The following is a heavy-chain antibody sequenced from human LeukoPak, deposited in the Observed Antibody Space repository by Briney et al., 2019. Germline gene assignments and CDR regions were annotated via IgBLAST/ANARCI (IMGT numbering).Heavy chain of an antibody. D-gene: IGHD1-1*01. CDR1: GGTFSSYA. Sequence: ASVKVSCKASGGTFSSYAIGWVRQAPGQGLEWMGGIIPIFATTNYAQKFQGRVTITADESTSTAYMELSSLRFEDTAVYYCARQLERRYYYYMDVWGKGTTVTVSS. CDR2: IIPIFATT. CDR3: ARQLERRYYYYMDV. V-gene: IGHV1-69*01. J-gene: IGHJ6*03.